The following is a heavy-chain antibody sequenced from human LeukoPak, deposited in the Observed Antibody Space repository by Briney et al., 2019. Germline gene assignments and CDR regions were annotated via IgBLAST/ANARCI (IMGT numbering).Heavy chain of an antibody. CDR2: IYYSGST. CDR3: ARDRDGNNWFDP. CDR1: GGSISSYY. J-gene: IGHJ5*02. D-gene: IGHD5-24*01. V-gene: IGHV4-59*01. Sequence: SQTLSLTCTVSGGSISSYYWSWIRQPPGKGLEWIGYIYYSGSTNYNPSLKSRVTISVDTSKNQFSLKLTSVTAADTAVYYCARDRDGNNWFDPWGQGTLVTVSS.